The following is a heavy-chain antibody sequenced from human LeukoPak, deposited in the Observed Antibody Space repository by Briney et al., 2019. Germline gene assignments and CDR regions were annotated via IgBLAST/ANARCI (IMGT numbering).Heavy chain of an antibody. CDR3: AKDHLIVATTDLDY. D-gene: IGHD5-12*01. CDR2: ISSSISYI. Sequence: GGSLRLSCAASGFTFSSYSMNWVRQAPGKGLEWVSSISSSISYIYYADSVKGRFTISRDNSKNTLYLQMNSLRAEDTAVYYCAKDHLIVATTDLDYWGQGTLVTVSS. V-gene: IGHV3-21*04. CDR1: GFTFSSYS. J-gene: IGHJ4*02.